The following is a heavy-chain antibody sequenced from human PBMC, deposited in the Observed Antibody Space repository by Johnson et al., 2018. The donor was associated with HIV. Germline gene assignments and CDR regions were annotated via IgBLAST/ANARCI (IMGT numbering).Heavy chain of an antibody. Sequence: VQLVESGGGVVQPGGSLRLSCAASGFTFRSNGMHWVRQAPGKGLEWVGHIKSRTDGGTTDYAAPVKGRFTIARDDSKNTLYLQMNSLKTEDTAVYYCTTVDCGGDCYSGHAFDIWGQGTMVTVSS. J-gene: IGHJ3*02. D-gene: IGHD2-21*01. V-gene: IGHV3-15*01. CDR1: GFTFRSNG. CDR2: IKSRTDGGTT. CDR3: TTVDCGGDCYSGHAFDI.